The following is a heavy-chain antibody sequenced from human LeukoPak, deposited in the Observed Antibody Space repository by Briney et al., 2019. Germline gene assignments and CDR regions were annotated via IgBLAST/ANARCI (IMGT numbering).Heavy chain of an antibody. V-gene: IGHV3-23*01. CDR1: GFTFSNLA. CDR3: AKDQSWDFDY. J-gene: IGHJ4*02. CDR2: ISTSGAGT. Sequence: PRGSLRLSCAPSGFTFSNLAISAVRQAPGKGLEWVSAISTSGAGTYYADSVKGRFTISRDNSKNTLYLQMNSLRAEDTAVYYCAKDQSWDFDYWGQGTLVTVSS. D-gene: IGHD6-13*01.